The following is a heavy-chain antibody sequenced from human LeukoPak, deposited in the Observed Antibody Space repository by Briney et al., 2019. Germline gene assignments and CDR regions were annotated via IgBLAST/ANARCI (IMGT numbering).Heavy chain of an antibody. CDR3: ARDLFGDASNWFDP. J-gene: IGHJ5*02. D-gene: IGHD3-10*01. CDR2: INPNSGGT. CDR1: GYTFTGYY. V-gene: IGHV1-2*02. Sequence: VKVSCKASGYTFTGYYMHWVRQAPGQGLEWMGWINPNSGGTNYAQKFQGRVTMTRDTSISTAYMELSRLRSDDTAVYYCARDLFGDASNWFDPWGQGTLVTVSS.